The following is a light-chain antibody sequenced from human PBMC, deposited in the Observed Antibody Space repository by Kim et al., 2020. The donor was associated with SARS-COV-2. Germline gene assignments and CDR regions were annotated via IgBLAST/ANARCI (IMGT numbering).Light chain of an antibody. CDR2: AAS. CDR3: QQYSLWPPYT. CDR1: ESVTRD. J-gene: IGKJ2*01. Sequence: SPGERVTLSCRASESVTRDVAWYQQKPGQPPRIIMYAASTRATGIPDRFSGSGSGTEFTLTINSLQSEDVGVYYCQQYSLWPPYTFGQGTKVDIK. V-gene: IGKV3-15*01.